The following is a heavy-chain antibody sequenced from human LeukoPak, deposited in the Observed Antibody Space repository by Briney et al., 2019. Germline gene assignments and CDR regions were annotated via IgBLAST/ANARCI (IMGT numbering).Heavy chain of an antibody. V-gene: IGHV3-30*18. CDR2: ISYDGSNK. D-gene: IGHD2-2*03. CDR1: GFTFSSYG. CDR3: AKDGSHYGMDV. Sequence: GGSLRLSCAASGFTFSSYGMPWVRQAPGEGLEWVAVISYDGSNKYYADSVKGRFTISRDNSKNTLYLQMNSLRAEDTAVYYCAKDGSHYGMDVWGQGTTVTVSS. J-gene: IGHJ6*02.